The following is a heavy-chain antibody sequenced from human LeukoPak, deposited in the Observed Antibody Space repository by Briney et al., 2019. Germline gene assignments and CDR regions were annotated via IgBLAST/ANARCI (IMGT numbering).Heavy chain of an antibody. Sequence: PSETLSLTCTASGGSISSSSYYWVWIRQPPGKGLEWIATINYSGNTYYNPSLKSRLTISVDTSKSQFSLNLSSVTAADTGVYYCAHSVYINTWSGGYFDNWGQGILVTVSS. V-gene: IGHV4-39*01. CDR3: AHSVYINTWSGGYFDN. CDR1: GGSISSSSYY. CDR2: INYSGNT. J-gene: IGHJ4*02. D-gene: IGHD6-13*01.